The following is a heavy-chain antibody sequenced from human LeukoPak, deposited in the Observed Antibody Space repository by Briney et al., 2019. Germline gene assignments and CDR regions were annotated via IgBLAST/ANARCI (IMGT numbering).Heavy chain of an antibody. V-gene: IGHV3-7*03. J-gene: IGHJ4*02. CDR3: AKDRLYGSGSYFFDY. D-gene: IGHD3-10*01. Sequence: GGSLRLSCAASGFTFSSYWMSWVRQAPGKGLEWVANIKQDGSEKYYVDSVKGRFTISRDNAKNSLYLQMNSLRAEDTAVYYCAKDRLYGSGSYFFDYWGQGTLVTVSS. CDR2: IKQDGSEK. CDR1: GFTFSSYW.